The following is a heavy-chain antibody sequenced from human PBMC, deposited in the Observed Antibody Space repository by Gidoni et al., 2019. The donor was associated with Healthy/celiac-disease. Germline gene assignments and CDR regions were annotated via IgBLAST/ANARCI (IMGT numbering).Heavy chain of an antibody. J-gene: IGHJ4*02. Sequence: QVQLQQWGAGLLKPSETLSLTCAVYGGSFSGYYWSWIRQPPGKGLEWIGEINHSGSTNYNPSLKSRVTISVDTSKNQFSLKLSSVTAADTAVYYCAVALERGDILTGYHDYWGQGTLVTVSS. D-gene: IGHD3-9*01. V-gene: IGHV4-34*01. CDR3: AVALERGDILTGYHDY. CDR2: INHSGST. CDR1: GGSFSGYY.